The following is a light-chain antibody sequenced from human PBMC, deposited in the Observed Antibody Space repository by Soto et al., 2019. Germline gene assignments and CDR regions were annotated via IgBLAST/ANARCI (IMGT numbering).Light chain of an antibody. CDR2: DVS. Sequence: QSVLTQPASVSGSPGQSITVSCTGTSSDVGGSDHVNWYQQHPGKAPKLMIFDVSNRPSGVSTRFSGSKSGNAASLTISGLQAEDEADYYCNSYTRSSTYAFGTATKLTVL. CDR1: SSDVGGSDH. V-gene: IGLV2-14*03. CDR3: NSYTRSSTYA. J-gene: IGLJ1*01.